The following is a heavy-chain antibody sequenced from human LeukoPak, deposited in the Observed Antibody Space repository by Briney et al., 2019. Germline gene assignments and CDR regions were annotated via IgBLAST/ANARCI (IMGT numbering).Heavy chain of an antibody. Sequence: GGSLRLSCAASGFTFSTFAMIWVRQPPGKGLEWVSSIFPSGGEIHYADSVRGRFTISRDNAKNSLYLQMDSLRAEDTAVYYCAELGITMIGGVWGKGTTVTISS. V-gene: IGHV3-23*01. CDR2: IFPSGGEI. CDR3: AELGITMIGGV. D-gene: IGHD3-10*02. CDR1: GFTFSTFA. J-gene: IGHJ6*04.